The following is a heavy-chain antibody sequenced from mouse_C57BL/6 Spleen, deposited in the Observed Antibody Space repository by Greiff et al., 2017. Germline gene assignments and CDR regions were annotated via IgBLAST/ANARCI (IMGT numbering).Heavy chain of an antibody. J-gene: IGHJ2*01. D-gene: IGHD1-1*01. Sequence: VQLQQSGAELVRPGASVTLSCKASGYTFTVYEMHWVKQTPVHGLEWIGAIDPETGGTAYNQKFKGKAILTADKSSSTAYMELRSLTSEDSAVYYCTRRSYWGSLDYWGQGTTLTVSS. CDR3: TRRSYWGSLDY. V-gene: IGHV1-15*01. CDR2: IDPETGGT. CDR1: GYTFTVYE.